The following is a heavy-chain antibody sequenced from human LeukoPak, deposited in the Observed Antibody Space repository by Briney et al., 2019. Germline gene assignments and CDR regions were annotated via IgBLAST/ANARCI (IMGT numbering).Heavy chain of an antibody. CDR3: ARRYYDSSGSRRAYYYYYYYMDV. Sequence: PSETLSLTCAVYGGSFSGYYWSWIRQPPGKGLEWIGEINHSGSTNYNPSLKSRVTISVDTSKNQFSLKLSSVTAADTAVYYCARRYYDSSGSRRAYYYYYYYMDVWGKGTTVTVSS. J-gene: IGHJ6*03. D-gene: IGHD3-22*01. CDR2: INHSGST. V-gene: IGHV4-34*01. CDR1: GGSFSGYY.